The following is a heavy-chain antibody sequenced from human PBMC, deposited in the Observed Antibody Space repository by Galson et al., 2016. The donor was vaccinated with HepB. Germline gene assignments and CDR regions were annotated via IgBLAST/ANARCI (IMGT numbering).Heavy chain of an antibody. D-gene: IGHD6-19*01. CDR2: VSAADDNT. CDR1: GYTFTSNA. V-gene: IGHV1-3*01. CDR3: ARGNTDGWYHDY. Sequence: SVKVSCKASGYTFTSNAIHWVRQAPGQRLEWLGWVSAADDNTRYSQNFQGRVTFTRDTSASTVCMELSALRPEDTATYFCARGNTDGWYHDYWGQGTLVIVSS. J-gene: IGHJ4*02.